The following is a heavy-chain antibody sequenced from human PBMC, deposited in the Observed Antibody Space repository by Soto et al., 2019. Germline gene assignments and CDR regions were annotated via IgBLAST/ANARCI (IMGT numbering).Heavy chain of an antibody. V-gene: IGHV5-10-1*01. CDR3: ARLRELELPLVDYYTMDV. CDR2: IDPSDSYI. J-gene: IGHJ6*02. CDR1: GYTFSNHW. Sequence: ESLKISCKGSGYTFSNHWITWVRQMPGKGPEWMGRIDPSDSYIKYSPSFQGHVTISADKSISTAYLQWSSLKASDTAMYYCARLRELELPLVDYYTMDVWGQGTTVTVSS. D-gene: IGHD1-7*01.